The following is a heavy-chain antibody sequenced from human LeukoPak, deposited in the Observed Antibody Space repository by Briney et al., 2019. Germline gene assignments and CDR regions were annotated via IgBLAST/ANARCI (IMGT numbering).Heavy chain of an antibody. V-gene: IGHV1-69*13. J-gene: IGHJ3*02. Sequence: ASVKVSCKASGGTFSSYAISWVRQAPGQGLEWMGGIIPIFGTANYAQKFQGRVTITADESTSTAYMELSSLRSEDTAVYYCATTGYSAESNAFDIWGQGTMVTVSS. CDR2: IIPIFGTA. CDR3: ATTGYSAESNAFDI. CDR1: GGTFSSYA. D-gene: IGHD3-9*01.